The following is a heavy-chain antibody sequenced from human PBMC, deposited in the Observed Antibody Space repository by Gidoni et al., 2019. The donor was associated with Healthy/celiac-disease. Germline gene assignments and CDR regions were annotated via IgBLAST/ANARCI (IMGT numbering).Heavy chain of an antibody. Sequence: EVQLVESGGGLVQPGGSLRLSCAASGFTFSSYSMNWVRQAPGKGLEWVSYISSSSSTIYYADSVKGRFTISRDNAKNSLYLQMNSLRDEDTAVYYCARAYDSSGPPTYYYYGMDVWGQGTTVTVSS. J-gene: IGHJ6*02. CDR2: ISSSSSTI. CDR3: ARAYDSSGPPTYYYYGMDV. V-gene: IGHV3-48*02. D-gene: IGHD3-22*01. CDR1: GFTFSSYS.